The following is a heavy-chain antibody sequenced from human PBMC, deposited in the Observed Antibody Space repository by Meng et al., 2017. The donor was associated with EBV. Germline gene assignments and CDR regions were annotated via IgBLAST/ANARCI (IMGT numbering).Heavy chain of an antibody. V-gene: IGHV1-69*01. Sequence: QVQLLQSGADVKKPGSSVKVSCRTSGGTFRSDAVSWVRQAPGQGLEWMGGLIPMVGAPHYAQKFQGRVTIIADESTSTHSMELNSLRSEDTAMYYCASESGRGFTPDYWGQGTLVTVSS. J-gene: IGHJ4*02. CDR2: LIPMVGAP. CDR1: GGTFRSDA. D-gene: IGHD3-10*01. CDR3: ASESGRGFTPDY.